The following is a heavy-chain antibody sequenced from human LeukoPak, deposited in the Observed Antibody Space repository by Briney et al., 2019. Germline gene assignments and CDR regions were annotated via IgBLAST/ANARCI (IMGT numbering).Heavy chain of an antibody. V-gene: IGHV1-46*01. D-gene: IGHD4-17*01. J-gene: IGHJ6*02. CDR1: GYTFTSYY. CDR2: INPSGGST. Sequence: ASVKVSCKASGYTFTSYYMHWVRQAPGQGLEWMGIINPSGGSTSYAQKFQGRVTMTRDTSTSTVYMELSSLRSEDTAVYYCARLGWHGDITATIEYYYYGMDVWGQGTTVTVSS. CDR3: ARLGWHGDITATIEYYYYGMDV.